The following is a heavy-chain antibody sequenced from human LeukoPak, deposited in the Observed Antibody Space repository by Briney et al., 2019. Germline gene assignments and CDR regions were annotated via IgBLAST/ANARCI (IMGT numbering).Heavy chain of an antibody. D-gene: IGHD5-24*01. Sequence: ASVKVSCKASGYTFTGYYMHWVRQAPGQGLERMGWMNPNSGNTGYAQKFQGRVTMTRNTSISTAYMELSSLRSEDTAVYYCAVGSRDPYAFDIWGQGTMVTVSS. J-gene: IGHJ3*02. CDR2: MNPNSGNT. CDR1: GYTFTGYY. V-gene: IGHV1-8*02. CDR3: AVGSRDPYAFDI.